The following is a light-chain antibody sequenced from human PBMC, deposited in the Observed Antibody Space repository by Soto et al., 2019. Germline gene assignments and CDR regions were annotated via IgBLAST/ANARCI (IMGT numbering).Light chain of an antibody. CDR3: QVWDSGSGHRV. CDR2: YDR. Sequence: SYELTQPPSVSVAPGRTATITCWGNNIGSRSVHWYQQMSGQAPLLVIYYDRDRPSGIPERFSGSNYANTATLTINRVEAGDEADYYCQVWDSGSGHRVFGAGTKLTVL. V-gene: IGLV3-21*04. CDR1: NIGSRS. J-gene: IGLJ2*01.